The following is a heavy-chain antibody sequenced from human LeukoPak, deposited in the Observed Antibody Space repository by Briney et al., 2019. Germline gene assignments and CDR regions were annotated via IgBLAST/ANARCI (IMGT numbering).Heavy chain of an antibody. CDR2: ISWNSGTV. CDR1: GFTFDDYG. J-gene: IGHJ4*02. Sequence: GGSLRLSCAASGFTFDDYGMHWVRQAPGKGLEWVSGISWNSGTVVYADSVRGRFTISRDNAKNSVHLQMNSLKAEDTALYYCAKGGYSSGWYGDHWGQGTLVTVSS. V-gene: IGHV3-9*01. D-gene: IGHD6-19*01. CDR3: AKGGYSSGWYGDH.